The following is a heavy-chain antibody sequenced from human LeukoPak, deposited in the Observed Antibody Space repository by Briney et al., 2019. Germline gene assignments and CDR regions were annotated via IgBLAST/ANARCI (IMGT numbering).Heavy chain of an antibody. CDR3: ARITLGGYFDY. CDR1: GFSLSNARVG. J-gene: IGHJ4*02. D-gene: IGHD3-16*01. Sequence: SGPTLVNPTEPLTLTCTVSGFSLSNARVGVSWIRQPPGKALEWLAYIFSNDEKSYSTSLKSRLTISKDTSTSQVVLTMTNMDPVDTATYYCARITLGGYFDYWGQGTLVTVSS. CDR2: IFSNDEK. V-gene: IGHV2-26*01.